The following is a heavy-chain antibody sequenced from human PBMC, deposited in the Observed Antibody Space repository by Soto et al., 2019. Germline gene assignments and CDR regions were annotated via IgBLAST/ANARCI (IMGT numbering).Heavy chain of an antibody. Sequence: LSLTCTVSGGSISSHYWSWIRPPPGQGLEWIGYIYYSGSTNYNPSLKSRVTISVDTSKSQFSLRLSSVTAADTAVYFCARLDGYGHLYAYRAQGALVPVSA. CDR2: IYYSGST. V-gene: IGHV4-59*08. D-gene: IGHD4-17*01. CDR1: GGSISSHY. J-gene: IGHJ4*02. CDR3: ARLDGYGHLYAY.